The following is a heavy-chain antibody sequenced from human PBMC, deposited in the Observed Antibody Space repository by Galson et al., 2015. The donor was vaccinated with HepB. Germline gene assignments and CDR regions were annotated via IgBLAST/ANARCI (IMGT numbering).Heavy chain of an antibody. CDR1: GFTFSSYT. CDR2: ISTSSETI. D-gene: IGHD6-6*01. CDR3: ARSSFSSPIAPRLKSRGTCDY. Sequence: SLRLSCAASGFTFSSYTMNWVRQAPGKGLEWISYISTSSETIHYADSVKGRLTISRDNAKNSLYLEMSSLRAEDAAVYYCARSSFSSPIAPRLKSRGTCDYWGQGTLVTVSS. J-gene: IGHJ4*02. V-gene: IGHV3-48*01.